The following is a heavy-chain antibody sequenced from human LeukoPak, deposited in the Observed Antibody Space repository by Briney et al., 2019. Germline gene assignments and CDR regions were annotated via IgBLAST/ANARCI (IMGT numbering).Heavy chain of an antibody. D-gene: IGHD5-18*01. V-gene: IGHV4-34*01. CDR2: INHSGST. J-gene: IGHJ4*02. CDR3: ARDLGQLGVDY. Sequence: SETLSLTCAVYGGSFSGYYWSWIRQPPGKGLEWIGEINHSGSTNYNPSLKSRVTMSVDTSKNQFSLKLSSVTAADTAVYYCARDLGQLGVDYWGQGTLVTVSS. CDR1: GGSFSGYY.